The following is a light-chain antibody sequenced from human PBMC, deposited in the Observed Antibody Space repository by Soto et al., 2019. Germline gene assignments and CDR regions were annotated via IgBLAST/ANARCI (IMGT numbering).Light chain of an antibody. J-gene: IGLJ2*01. CDR1: SSNIGAGYD. CDR2: GNS. V-gene: IGLV1-40*01. Sequence: QSGLTQPPSVSGAPGQRVTISCTGSSSNIGAGYDVHWYQQLPGTAPKLLIYGNSNRPSGVPDRFSGSKSGTSASLAITGLQAEDEADYYCQSYDSSLSGVVCGGGTKLTVL. CDR3: QSYDSSLSGVV.